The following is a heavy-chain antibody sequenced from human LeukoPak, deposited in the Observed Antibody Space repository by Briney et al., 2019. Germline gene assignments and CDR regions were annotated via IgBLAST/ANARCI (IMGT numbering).Heavy chain of an antibody. J-gene: IGHJ6*04. CDR1: GYTLTELS. CDR3: ATDYQRGLESLKVLDV. CDR2: FDPEDGET. Sequence: GASVKVSCKVSGYTLTELSMHWVRQAPGKGLEWMGGFDPEDGETIYAQKFQGRVTMTEDTSTDTAYMELSSLRSEDTAVYYCATDYQRGLESLKVLDVWGKGTTVTVSS. V-gene: IGHV1-24*01. D-gene: IGHD1-1*01.